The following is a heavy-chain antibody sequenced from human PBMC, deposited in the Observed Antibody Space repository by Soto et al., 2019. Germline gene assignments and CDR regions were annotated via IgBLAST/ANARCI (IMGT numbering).Heavy chain of an antibody. V-gene: IGHV4-59*08. CDR3: ARHLHGSVFGQDY. Sequence: PSETLSLTCTVSGGSIMRYFWSWVRQPPGKGLEWIGQIYSSGSTYYSPSLKSRVTISVDTSENQFSLKLSSVTAADTAVYYCARHLHGSVFGQDYWGPGSQVTVS. D-gene: IGHD2-15*01. J-gene: IGHJ4*02. CDR2: IYSSGST. CDR1: GGSIMRYF.